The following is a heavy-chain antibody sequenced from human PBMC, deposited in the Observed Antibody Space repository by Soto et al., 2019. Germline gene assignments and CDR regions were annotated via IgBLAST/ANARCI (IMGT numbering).Heavy chain of an antibody. Sequence: GGSLRLSCAASGFTFSDAWMSWVRQGPGKGLDWVGRIKSKSDGGTTEYAAPVRGRFTISRDDSKNTLYLQMNSLKTEDTAVYYCAYTAVVGTTDFDYSAPGTLVTVSS. CDR3: AYTAVVGTTDFDY. CDR2: IKSKSDGGTT. CDR1: GFTFSDAW. J-gene: IGHJ5*01. D-gene: IGHD3-16*01. V-gene: IGHV3-15*01.